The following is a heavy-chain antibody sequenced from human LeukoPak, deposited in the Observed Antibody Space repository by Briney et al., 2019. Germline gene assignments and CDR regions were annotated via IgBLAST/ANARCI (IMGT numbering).Heavy chain of an antibody. D-gene: IGHD3-3*01. CDR3: AREIHYDFWSGPLPSFDY. CDR1: GFTFSTYT. V-gene: IGHV3-48*01. J-gene: IGHJ4*02. Sequence: GGSLRLSCAASGFTFSTYTMNWARQAPGKGLEWISSISSTSTTIYYADSVKGRFTISRDNAKNSLYLQLSSLRAEDTAVYYCAREIHYDFWSGPLPSFDYWGQGTLVTVSS. CDR2: ISSTSTTI.